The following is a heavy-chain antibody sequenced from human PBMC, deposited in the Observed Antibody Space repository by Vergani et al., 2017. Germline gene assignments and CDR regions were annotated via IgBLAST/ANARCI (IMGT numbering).Heavy chain of an antibody. J-gene: IGHJ3*02. Sequence: QVQLQESGPGLVKPSETLSLTCTVSGGSISSYYWSWIRQPPGKGLEWIGYIYYSGSTNYNPSLKSRVTISVDTSKNQFSLQLSSVTAADTAVYYCARNRYCGGDCYSDAVDIWGQGTMVTVSS. D-gene: IGHD2-21*02. CDR1: GGSISSYY. V-gene: IGHV4-59*01. CDR3: ARNRYCGGDCYSDAVDI. CDR2: IYYSGST.